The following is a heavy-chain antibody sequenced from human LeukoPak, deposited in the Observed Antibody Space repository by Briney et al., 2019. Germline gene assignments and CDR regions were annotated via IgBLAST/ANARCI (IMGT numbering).Heavy chain of an antibody. D-gene: IGHD5-18*01. V-gene: IGHV3-21*01. J-gene: IGHJ4*02. CDR2: IGSGGRHI. Sequence: GGSLRLSCAASGFTFSTYTMNWVRQEPGKGLGWVAFIGSGGRHIHYADSVKGRFTISRDNDKNSLYLQMNSLRAEDTAVYYCARSGYTYGFDYWGQGALVTVSS. CDR3: ARSGYTYGFDY. CDR1: GFTFSTYT.